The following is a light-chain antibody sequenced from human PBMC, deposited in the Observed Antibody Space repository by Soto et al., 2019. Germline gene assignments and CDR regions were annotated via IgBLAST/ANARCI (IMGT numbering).Light chain of an antibody. Sequence: QSVLTQPASVSGSPGQSITISCTGTSSDVGGYNYVSWYQQHPGKAPKLMIYDVSNRPSGVSNRFSGPKSGNTASLTISGLQAEDEADYYCSSYTSSSTLAVVFGGGTQLTVL. CDR3: SSYTSSSTLAVV. CDR1: SSDVGGYNY. J-gene: IGLJ2*01. CDR2: DVS. V-gene: IGLV2-14*01.